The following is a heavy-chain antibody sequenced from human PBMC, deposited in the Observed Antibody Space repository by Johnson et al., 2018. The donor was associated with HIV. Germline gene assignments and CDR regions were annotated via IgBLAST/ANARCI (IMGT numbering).Heavy chain of an antibody. Sequence: VQLVESGGGLVQPGGSLRLSCIGSGFNFDDFDMSWVRQVPGRGLEWVSGINWSGGDAGYVDSVKGRFTISRDNAKNTLYLQMNSLRAEDTAVYYCAKVLFWGQGTMVTVSS. D-gene: IGHD2-15*01. CDR2: INWSGGDA. CDR1: GFNFDDFD. J-gene: IGHJ3*01. V-gene: IGHV3-20*04. CDR3: AKVLF.